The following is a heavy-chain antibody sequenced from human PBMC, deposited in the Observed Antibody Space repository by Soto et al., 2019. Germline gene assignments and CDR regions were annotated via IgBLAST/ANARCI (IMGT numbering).Heavy chain of an antibody. CDR3: VDLANDY. CDR2: IKSDGSNT. V-gene: IGHV3-74*01. CDR1: GVTFSNFW. Sequence: PGGSLRLSCASSGVTFSNFWMHWVRQAPGKGLVWVSRIKSDGSNTAYADSVKGRFTISRDNAKNTLHLQMNSLRVEDTAVYYCVDLANDYWGQGTLVTVSS. J-gene: IGHJ4*02.